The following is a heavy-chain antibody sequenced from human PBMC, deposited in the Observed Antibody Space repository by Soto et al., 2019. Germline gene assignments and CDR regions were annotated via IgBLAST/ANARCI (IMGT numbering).Heavy chain of an antibody. CDR1: GGIFSSNT. CDR3: ASKAACGGDCYAFDS. Sequence: QVYLVQSGAEVKKPGSSVKISCKASGGIFSSNTINWVRQAAGQGLEWMGGIIPLFGTANYAEKFQGRVTITADKSTKTEYMELTSLRSEDTAVYYCASKAACGGDCYAFDSWGHGTLVPVSS. CDR2: IIPLFGTA. J-gene: IGHJ4*01. D-gene: IGHD2-21*02. V-gene: IGHV1-69*06.